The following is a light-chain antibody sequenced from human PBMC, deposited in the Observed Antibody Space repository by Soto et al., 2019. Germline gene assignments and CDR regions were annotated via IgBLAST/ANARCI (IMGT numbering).Light chain of an antibody. CDR1: QSIRSW. J-gene: IGKJ1*01. Sequence: DIQMTQSPYTLSASVGDRVTITCRASQSIRSWLAWYQQKPGKAPKLLIYKASSLESGVPSRFSGSGSETEFTLTISSLQPDDFATYYCQQYNSFPTFGQGTKVEIK. V-gene: IGKV1-5*03. CDR2: KAS. CDR3: QQYNSFPT.